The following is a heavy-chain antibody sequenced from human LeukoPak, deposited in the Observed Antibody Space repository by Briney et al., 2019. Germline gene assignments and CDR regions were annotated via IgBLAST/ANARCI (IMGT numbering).Heavy chain of an antibody. CDR3: ARGRIVGATANDY. CDR1: GFTLSSHW. J-gene: IGHJ4*02. D-gene: IGHD1-26*01. V-gene: IGHV3-7*01. Sequence: GGSLRLSCVASGFTLSSHWMHWVRQAPGKGLEWVANIKQDESEIYYVDSVKGRFTISRDNAENSLYLQMNSLRAEDTAVYYCARGRIVGATANDYWGQGTLVTVSS. CDR2: IKQDESEI.